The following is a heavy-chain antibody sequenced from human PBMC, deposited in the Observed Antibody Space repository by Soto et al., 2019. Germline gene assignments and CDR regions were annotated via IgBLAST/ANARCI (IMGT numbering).Heavy chain of an antibody. V-gene: IGHV4-59*01. D-gene: IGHD4-17*01. CDR3: ARQGRYGDYSD. J-gene: IGHJ4*02. Sequence: SETLSLTCTVSGGSISSYYWSWIRQPPGKGLEWIGYIYYSGSTNYNPSLKSRVTISVDTSKNQFSLKLSSVTAADTAVYYCARQGRYGDYSDWGQGTLVTVSS. CDR2: IYYSGST. CDR1: GGSISSYY.